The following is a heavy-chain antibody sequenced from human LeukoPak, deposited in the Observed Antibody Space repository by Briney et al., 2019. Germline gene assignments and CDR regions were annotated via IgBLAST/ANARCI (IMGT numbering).Heavy chain of an antibody. CDR1: GISFSNYY. CDR3: ARLGDFHGSGSYFDF. Sequence: SETLPLTCTVSGISFSNYYWSWIRQPPGKGLEWIGYIYNSGNTNYSPSLKSRVTISLDTSENQFSLRLSSVTAADTAVYYCARLGDFHGSGSYFDFWGQGTLVTVSS. CDR2: IYNSGNT. D-gene: IGHD3-10*01. J-gene: IGHJ5*01. V-gene: IGHV4-59*08.